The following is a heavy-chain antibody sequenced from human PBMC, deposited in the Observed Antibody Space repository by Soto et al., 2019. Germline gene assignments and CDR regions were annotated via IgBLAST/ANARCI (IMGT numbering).Heavy chain of an antibody. D-gene: IGHD3-3*01. CDR3: SRQASDFWSGKPQYYMDV. V-gene: IGHV3-73*01. Sequence: EVQLVESGGGLVQPGGSLKLSCAASGFTFSGSAMHWVRQASGKGLEWVGRIRSKANNYATAYGASVKGRFTISRDDSKNTAYLQMTSLKTEDTAVYYCSRQASDFWSGKPQYYMDVWGKGTTVTVSS. CDR1: GFTFSGSA. CDR2: IRSKANNYAT. J-gene: IGHJ6*03.